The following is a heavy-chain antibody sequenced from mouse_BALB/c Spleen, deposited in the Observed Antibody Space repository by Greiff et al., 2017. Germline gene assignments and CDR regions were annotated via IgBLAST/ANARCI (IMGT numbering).Heavy chain of an antibody. J-gene: IGHJ2*01. Sequence: QVQLQQSGAELVRPGTSVKISCKASGYTFTNYWLGWVKQRPGHGLEWIGDIYPGGGYTNYNEKFKGKATLTADTSSSTDYMQLSSLTSEDSAVYCGARYGSYYFDYWGQGTTLTVSS. CDR1: GYTFTNYW. CDR3: ARYGSYYFDY. CDR2: IYPGGGYT. D-gene: IGHD1-1*01. V-gene: IGHV1-63*02.